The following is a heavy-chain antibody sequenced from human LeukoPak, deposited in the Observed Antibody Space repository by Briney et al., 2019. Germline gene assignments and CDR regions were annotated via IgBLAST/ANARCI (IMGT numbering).Heavy chain of an antibody. Sequence: GASVKVSCKASGYTFSSYGISWVRQAPGQGLEWMGWNSASNGNTNYAQKLQGRVTMTTDTSTSTAYMELRSLRSDDTAVYYCARRPSVGYEILTGYVDYWGQGTLVTVSS. CDR1: GYTFSSYG. CDR3: ARRPSVGYEILTGYVDY. CDR2: NSASNGNT. V-gene: IGHV1-18*01. J-gene: IGHJ4*02. D-gene: IGHD3-9*01.